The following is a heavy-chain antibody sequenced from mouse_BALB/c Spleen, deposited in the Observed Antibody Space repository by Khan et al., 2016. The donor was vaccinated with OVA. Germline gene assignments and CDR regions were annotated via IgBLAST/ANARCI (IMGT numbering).Heavy chain of an antibody. Sequence: QVQLQQSGAELAKPGASVKMSCKASGYTFINYWILWIKQRPGQGLEWIGYINPSTGYTEYNQNFKDKATFTADKSSNTTYLQLSRLTSEDSTIFYCARRGLRWDFDYWGQGTTLTVSS. CDR2: INPSTGYT. D-gene: IGHD1-1*01. CDR1: GYTFINYW. J-gene: IGHJ2*01. V-gene: IGHV1-7*01. CDR3: ARRGLRWDFDY.